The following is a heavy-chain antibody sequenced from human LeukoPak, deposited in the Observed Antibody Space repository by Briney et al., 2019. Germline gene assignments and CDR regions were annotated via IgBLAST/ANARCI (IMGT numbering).Heavy chain of an antibody. Sequence: PSETLSLTRTVSGGSISSQYWSLIRQPPGKGLEWIGYIYYSGITKYSPSLKSRVTISVDTSKNQFSLRLTSVTAADTAVYYCARTSYHYNSGDYGWYFDYWGQGTLVTVSA. CDR2: IYYSGIT. CDR1: GGSISSQY. J-gene: IGHJ4*02. CDR3: ARTSYHYNSGDYGWYFDY. D-gene: IGHD3-10*01. V-gene: IGHV4-59*11.